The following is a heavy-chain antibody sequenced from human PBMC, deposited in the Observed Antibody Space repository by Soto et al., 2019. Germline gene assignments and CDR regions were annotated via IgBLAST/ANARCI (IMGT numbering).Heavy chain of an antibody. J-gene: IGHJ4*02. CDR2: ISYDGSNK. CDR1: GFTFSSYA. D-gene: IGHD6-19*01. Sequence: ESGGGVVQPGRSLRLSCAASGFTFSSYAMHWVRQAPGKGLEWVAVISYDGSNKYYADSVKGRFTISRDNSKNTLYLQMNSLRAEDTAVYYCARDKRIAVAGNYFDYWGQGTLVTVSS. CDR3: ARDKRIAVAGNYFDY. V-gene: IGHV3-30-3*01.